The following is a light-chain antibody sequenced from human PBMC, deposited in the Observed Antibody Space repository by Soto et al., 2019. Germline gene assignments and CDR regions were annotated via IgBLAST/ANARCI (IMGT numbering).Light chain of an antibody. J-gene: IGLJ1*01. V-gene: IGLV1-40*01. CDR2: ANN. CDR1: SSNIGARVD. CDR3: QSYDSSLSGSYA. Sequence: QSVLTQPPSVSGAPGQTVTISCTGTSSNIGARVDVHWYQHLPGLAPKLLIYANNIRPSGVPDRFSGSKSGSSASLAISGLQAEDEGDYYCQSYDSSLSGSYAFGTGTKLTVI.